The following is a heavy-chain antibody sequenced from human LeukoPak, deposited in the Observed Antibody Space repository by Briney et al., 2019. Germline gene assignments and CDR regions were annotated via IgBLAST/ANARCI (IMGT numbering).Heavy chain of an antibody. CDR2: IYYSGST. D-gene: IGHD3-9*01. CDR1: GGSVSSGSYY. CDR3: ARVDGWSAADRLYYFDY. Sequence: SETLSLTCTVSGGSVSSGSYYWGWIRQPPGKGLEWIGYIYYSGSTNYNPSLKSRVTISVDTSKNQFSLKLSSVTAADTAVYYCARVDGWSAADRLYYFDYWGQGTLVTVSS. J-gene: IGHJ4*02. V-gene: IGHV4-61*01.